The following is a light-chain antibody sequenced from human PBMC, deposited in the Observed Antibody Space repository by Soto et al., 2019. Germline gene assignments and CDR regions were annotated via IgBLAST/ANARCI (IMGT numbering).Light chain of an antibody. CDR1: SSNIGNNA. Sequence: QSVLTQPPSVSEAPRQRVTISCSGSSSNIGNNAVNWYQQLPGTAPKLLIYYDDLLPSGVPDRFSGSKSGTSASLAISGLQSEDEADYYCAAWDDSLNAVVFGGGTKLTVL. CDR2: YDD. J-gene: IGLJ2*01. CDR3: AAWDDSLNAVV. V-gene: IGLV1-36*01.